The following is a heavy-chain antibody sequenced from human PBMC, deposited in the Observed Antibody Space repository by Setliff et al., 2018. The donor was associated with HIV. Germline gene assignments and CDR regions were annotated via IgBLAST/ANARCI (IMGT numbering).Heavy chain of an antibody. V-gene: IGHV3-23*01. D-gene: IGHD3-9*01. CDR3: AKDRDYDILTATSGMDV. CDR2: MSGSGYTT. J-gene: IGHJ6*02. Sequence: GGSLRLSCAASGFTFSDYGMSWVRQAAGKGPEWVASMSGSGYTTHYADSLEGRFTISRDNSKNTLDLQMTSLRAEDTAVYYCAKDRDYDILTATSGMDVRGQGITVTVSS. CDR1: GFTFSDYG.